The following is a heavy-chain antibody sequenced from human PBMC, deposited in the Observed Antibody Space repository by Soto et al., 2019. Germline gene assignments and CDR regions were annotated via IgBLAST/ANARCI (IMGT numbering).Heavy chain of an antibody. Sequence: EVQLLEAGGGLVQPGGSLRLSCTASGFTFSRHAMTWVRQAPGKGLEWVSGLSDSGGSIYYADSVKGRFTIPRDNSMNTLYLKMNTLRAEDTAIYYCAKVSSSWYAGFFDLWGQGTLVTVSS. CDR3: AKVSSSWYAGFFDL. D-gene: IGHD6-13*01. CDR2: LSDSGGSI. V-gene: IGHV3-23*01. CDR1: GFTFSRHA. J-gene: IGHJ4*02.